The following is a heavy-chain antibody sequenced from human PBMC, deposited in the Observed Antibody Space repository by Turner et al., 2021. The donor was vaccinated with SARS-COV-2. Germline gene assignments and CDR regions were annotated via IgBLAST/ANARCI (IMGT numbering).Heavy chain of an antibody. CDR2: TIPIFGTA. Sequence: QVQLVQSGAEVKKPGSSVKVSCKASGNTFSTYAISWVRQAPGQGLEWMGGTIPIFGTANYEQNFQSRVTITADESSSTAYMELSSLRSEDTAVYYWARDVDYFSPIWGSHHYYYGMDVWGQGTTVTVSS. J-gene: IGHJ6*02. D-gene: IGHD4-17*01. CDR1: GNTFSTYA. CDR3: ARDVDYFSPIWGSHHYYYGMDV. V-gene: IGHV1-69*19.